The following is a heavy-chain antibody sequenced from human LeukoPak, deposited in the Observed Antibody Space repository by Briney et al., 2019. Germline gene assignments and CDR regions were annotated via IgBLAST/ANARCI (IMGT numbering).Heavy chain of an antibody. Sequence: GSLRLSCAASAFSLSGYGMHWVRQAPGKGLEWVAGISYVGSKKYYADSLKDRFTISRDNSKNTQYLEMNSLKAEDTAVYYCARVRAPHYYDYWGQGTLVTVSS. CDR1: AFSLSGYG. V-gene: IGHV3-30-3*01. CDR3: ARVRAPHYYDY. CDR2: ISYVGSKK. J-gene: IGHJ4*02.